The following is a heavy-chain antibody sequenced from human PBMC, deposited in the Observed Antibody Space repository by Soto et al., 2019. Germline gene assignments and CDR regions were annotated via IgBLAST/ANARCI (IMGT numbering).Heavy chain of an antibody. CDR3: SRSLWLIHYYYGMDV. Sequence: GGSLRLSCAASGFTFSSYAMSWVRQAPGKGLEWVSAISGSGGSTYYAGSVKGRFTISRDNSKISLYLQMNSLRAEDTAVYYCSRSLWLIHYYYGMDVWGQGTTVTVSS. CDR2: ISGSGGST. CDR1: GFTFSSYA. V-gene: IGHV3-23*01. D-gene: IGHD5-18*01. J-gene: IGHJ6*02.